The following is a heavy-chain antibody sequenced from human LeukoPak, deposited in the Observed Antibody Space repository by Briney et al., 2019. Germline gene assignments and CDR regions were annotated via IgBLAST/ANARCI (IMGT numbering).Heavy chain of an antibody. CDR2: INIDGSST. Sequence: GGSLRLSCAASGFTFSSHWMYWVRQTPEKGLVWVSRINIDGSSTSHADSVKGRFTISRDNAKNTLYLQVNSLRAEDTAVYYCARVEYSGRYSLDYWGQGTLVTVSS. CDR1: GFTFSSHW. V-gene: IGHV3-74*01. CDR3: ARVEYSGRYSLDY. J-gene: IGHJ4*02. D-gene: IGHD1-26*01.